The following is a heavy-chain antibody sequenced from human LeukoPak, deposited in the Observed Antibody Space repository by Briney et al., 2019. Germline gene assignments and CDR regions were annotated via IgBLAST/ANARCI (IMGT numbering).Heavy chain of an antibody. J-gene: IGHJ4*02. CDR1: GYSFTSYW. V-gene: IGHV5-51*01. CDR3: ARHETGPYFDY. Sequence: GESLKISCKGSGYSFTSYWIGSVRQMPGKGLECMGIIYPGDSDTRYSPSFQGQVTISADRSISTAYLQWSSLKASDTAMYYCARHETGPYFDYWGQGTLVTVSS. CDR2: IYPGDSDT. D-gene: IGHD1-1*01.